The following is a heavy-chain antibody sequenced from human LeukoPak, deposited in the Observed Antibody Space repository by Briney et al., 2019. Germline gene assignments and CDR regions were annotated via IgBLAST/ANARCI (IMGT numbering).Heavy chain of an antibody. CDR1: GGSISSSSFY. V-gene: IGHV4-39*01. J-gene: IGHJ5*02. D-gene: IGHD2-2*01. CDR2: ISYTGNT. CDR3: ARIPLGYCDSTSCYGGWFDP. Sequence: SETLSLTCTVSGGSISSSSFYWGWIRQPPGKGLEWIGSISYTGNTYYNPSLKSRVTISVDTSKNQFSLNLTSVTAADTAVYYCARIPLGYCDSTSCYGGWFDPWGQGTLVTVSS.